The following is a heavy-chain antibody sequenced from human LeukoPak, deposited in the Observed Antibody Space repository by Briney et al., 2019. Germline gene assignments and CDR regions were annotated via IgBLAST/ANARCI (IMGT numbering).Heavy chain of an antibody. D-gene: IGHD1-26*01. V-gene: IGHV3-9*01. J-gene: IGHJ4*02. CDR1: GFTFDDYA. Sequence: GGSLRLSCAASGFTFDDYAMHWVRQAPGKGLEWVSGISWNSGSIGYADSVKGRFTISRDNAKNTLYLQMNSLRAEDTAVYYCAGIVGATGYWGQGTLVTVSS. CDR3: AGIVGATGY. CDR2: ISWNSGSI.